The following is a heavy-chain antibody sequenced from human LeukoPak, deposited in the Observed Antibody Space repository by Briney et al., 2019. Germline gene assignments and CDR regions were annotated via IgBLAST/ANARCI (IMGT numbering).Heavy chain of an antibody. CDR3: AKAVALKDLTTVTPSSA. Sequence: SETLSLTCAVSGGSISSSNWWSWVRQPPGKGLEWIGEIYHSGSTNYNPSLKSRVTISVDKSKNQFSLKLSSVTAADTAVYYCAKAVALKDLTTVTPSSAWGQGTLVTVSS. V-gene: IGHV4-4*02. J-gene: IGHJ5*02. CDR1: GGSISSSNW. D-gene: IGHD4-17*01. CDR2: IYHSGST.